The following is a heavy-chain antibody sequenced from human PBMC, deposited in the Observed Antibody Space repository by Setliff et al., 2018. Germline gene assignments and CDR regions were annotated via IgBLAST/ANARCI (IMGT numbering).Heavy chain of an antibody. V-gene: IGHV1-8*01. CDR3: VRNPLGPEASTPGGY. D-gene: IGHD3-16*01. Sequence: ASVKVSCKASGYSFISYDINWGRQAPGQGLEWMGWMNPERDNTGYAQKFQGRVTMTGHASINTAYMELTSLTSEDTAVYYCVRNPLGPEASTPGGYWGQGTLVTVSS. CDR1: GYSFISYD. J-gene: IGHJ4*02. CDR2: MNPERDNT.